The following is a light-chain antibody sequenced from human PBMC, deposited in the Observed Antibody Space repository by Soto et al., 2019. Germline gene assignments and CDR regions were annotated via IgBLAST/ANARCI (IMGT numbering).Light chain of an antibody. V-gene: IGKV1D-16*01. J-gene: IGKJ1*01. CDR1: QGISSW. CDR2: AAS. Sequence: DIQMTQSPSSVSASVGDRVTSTCRASQGISSWLAWYQRKPGKAPKLLIYAASSLQSGVPSRFSGSGSGTDFTLTISSMQPDDFATYYCQQYNSYSWTFGQGTKGDIK. CDR3: QQYNSYSWT.